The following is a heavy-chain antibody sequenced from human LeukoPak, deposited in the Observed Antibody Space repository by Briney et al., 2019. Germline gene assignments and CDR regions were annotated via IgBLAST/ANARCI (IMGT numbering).Heavy chain of an antibody. Sequence: GGSLRLSCAASGFTFSSYAMHWVRQAPGKGPEWVALLSYDGSYEYYADSVKGRFTISRDNSKNTLYLQINSLRTEDSAVYYCASGAITIFGVVTHWGQGTLVTVSS. CDR3: ASGAITIFGVVTH. D-gene: IGHD3-3*01. CDR1: GFTFSSYA. V-gene: IGHV3-30*04. CDR2: LSYDGSYE. J-gene: IGHJ4*02.